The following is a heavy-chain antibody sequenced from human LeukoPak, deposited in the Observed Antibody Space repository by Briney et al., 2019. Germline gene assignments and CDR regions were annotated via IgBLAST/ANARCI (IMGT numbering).Heavy chain of an antibody. D-gene: IGHD6-13*01. CDR1: GDTFTAYY. J-gene: IGHJ6*02. Sequence: VASVKVSCKASGDTFTAYYMHWVRHAPGQGLEWMGWINPHSGGTNFAQKFQGRVTMTTDTPISTAYMEVSRLRSDDTAVYYCARVRIGQQLDKYYYYAMDVWGQGTTVTVSS. CDR2: INPHSGGT. V-gene: IGHV1-2*02. CDR3: ARVRIGQQLDKYYYYAMDV.